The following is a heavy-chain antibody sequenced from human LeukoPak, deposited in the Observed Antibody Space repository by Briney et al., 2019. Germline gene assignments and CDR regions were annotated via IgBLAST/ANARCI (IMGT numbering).Heavy chain of an antibody. V-gene: IGHV4-59*01. CDR3: ARFLRRHDAFDI. J-gene: IGHJ3*02. CDR1: GGSISSYY. D-gene: IGHD2/OR15-2a*01. CDR2: IYYSGST. Sequence: SETLSLTCTVSGGSISSYYWSWIRQPPGKGLEWIGYIYYSGSTNYNPSLKSRVTISVDTSKNQFSLKLSSVTAADTAVYYCARFLRRHDAFDIWGQGTMVTVPS.